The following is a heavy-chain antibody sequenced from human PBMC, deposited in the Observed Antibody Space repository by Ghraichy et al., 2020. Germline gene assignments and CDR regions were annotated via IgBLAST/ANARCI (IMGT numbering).Heavy chain of an antibody. CDR2: ISSDGSTT. Sequence: LTCAASGFTFNNYWMHWVRQAPGKGLVWVSLISSDGSTTRYGDSVKGRFTISRDNAKSTLNLQMNSLRAEDTAVYYCVSAMALPGYWGQGTLVTVSS. V-gene: IGHV3-74*01. CDR3: VSAMALPGY. J-gene: IGHJ4*02. D-gene: IGHD5-18*01. CDR1: GFTFNNYW.